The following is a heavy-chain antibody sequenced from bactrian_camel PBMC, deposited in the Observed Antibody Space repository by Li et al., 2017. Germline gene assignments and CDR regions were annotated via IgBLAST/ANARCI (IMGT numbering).Heavy chain of an antibody. CDR2: LDRDGTT. D-gene: IGHD8*01. CDR3: AAGPWRSGAFCYTGADFRY. CDR1: GYNFTRDC. V-gene: IGHV3S55*01. J-gene: IGHJ6*01. Sequence: VQLVESGGGSVQAGGSLTLACAASGYNFTRDCLGWFHQAPGKDREGVALLDRDGTTSYADSVKGRFTISEDNVKNTLYLTMNSLKPEETAMYYCAAGPWRSGAFCYTGADFRYWGQGTQVTVS.